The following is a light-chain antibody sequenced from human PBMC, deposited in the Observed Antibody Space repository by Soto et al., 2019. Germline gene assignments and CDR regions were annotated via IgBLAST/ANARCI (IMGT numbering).Light chain of an antibody. Sequence: QSVLTQPPSASGSPGQSVTISCTGTSSDVGRYNYVSWYQHHPGKAPKLIIYDVSQRPSGVPDRFSGSKSGNTASLTVSGLQAEDEADYYCNSYADSNTYVFGTGP. V-gene: IGLV2-8*01. J-gene: IGLJ1*01. CDR3: NSYADSNTYV. CDR2: DVS. CDR1: SSDVGRYNY.